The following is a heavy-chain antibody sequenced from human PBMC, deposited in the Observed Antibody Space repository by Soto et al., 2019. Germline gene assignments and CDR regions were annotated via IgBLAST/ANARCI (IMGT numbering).Heavy chain of an antibody. V-gene: IGHV3-48*01. D-gene: IGHD2-2*01. CDR1: GFTFSSYS. CDR3: ARAEVVPAAMFDYYYYMDV. CDR2: ISSSSSTI. Sequence: GGSLRLSCAASGFTFSSYSMNWVRQAPGKGLEWVSYISSSSSTIYYADSVKGRFTISRDNAKNSLYLQMNSLRAEDTAVFYCARAEVVPAAMFDYYYYMDVWGKGTTVTVSS. J-gene: IGHJ6*03.